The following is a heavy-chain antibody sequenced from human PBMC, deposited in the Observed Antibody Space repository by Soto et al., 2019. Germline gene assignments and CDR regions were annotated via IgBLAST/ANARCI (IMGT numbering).Heavy chain of an antibody. CDR3: ARERIVVVPAALHAFDI. CDR2: ISSSSSYI. V-gene: IGHV3-21*01. Sequence: GGSLRLSCAASGFTFSSYSMNWVRQAPGKGLEWVSSISSSSSYIYYADSVKGRFTIPRDNAKNSLYLQMNSLRAEDTAVYYCARERIVVVPAALHAFDIWGQGTMVTVSS. CDR1: GFTFSSYS. J-gene: IGHJ3*02. D-gene: IGHD2-2*01.